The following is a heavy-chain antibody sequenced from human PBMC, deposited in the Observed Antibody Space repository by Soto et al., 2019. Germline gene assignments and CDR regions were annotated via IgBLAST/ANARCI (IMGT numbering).Heavy chain of an antibody. V-gene: IGHV4-4*02. J-gene: IGHJ6*02. Sequence: WETLSLTCAVSGGSISSSNWWSWVVRPPGKGLEGRGEIYHSCSTNYNPSLKSRGTVSLDKSKNQFSLKLRSVNAGDTAVYYCESSGSGIYYGMDVWGQGTTVTVSS. CDR3: ESSGSGIYYGMDV. CDR2: IYHSCST. D-gene: IGHD3-10*01. CDR1: GGSISSSNW.